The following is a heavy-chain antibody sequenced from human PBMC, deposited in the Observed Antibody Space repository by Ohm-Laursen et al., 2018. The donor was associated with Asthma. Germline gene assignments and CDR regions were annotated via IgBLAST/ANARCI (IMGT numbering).Heavy chain of an antibody. CDR3: AREVAAAHD. CDR1: GFTFSSYA. J-gene: IGHJ4*02. Sequence: SLRLSCSAPGFTFSSYAMHWVRQAPGKGLEWVAVISYDGSNKYYADSVKGRFTISRDNSKNTLYLQMNSLRAEDTVVYYCAREVAAAHDWGQGTLVTVSS. CDR2: ISYDGSNK. D-gene: IGHD6-13*01. V-gene: IGHV3-30-3*01.